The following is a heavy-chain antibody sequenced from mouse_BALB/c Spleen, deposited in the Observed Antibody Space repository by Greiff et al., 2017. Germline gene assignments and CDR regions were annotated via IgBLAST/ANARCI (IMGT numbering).Heavy chain of an antibody. J-gene: IGHJ2*01. Sequence: VQLQQSGTVLARPGASVKMSCKASGYSFTSYWMHWVKQRPGQGLEWIGAIYPGNSDTSYNQKFKGKAKLTAVTSASTAYMELSSLTNEDSAVYYCTRSHYYGSSHYLDYWGQGTTLTVSS. V-gene: IGHV1-5*01. CDR2: IYPGNSDT. D-gene: IGHD1-1*01. CDR1: GYSFTSYW. CDR3: TRSHYYGSSHYLDY.